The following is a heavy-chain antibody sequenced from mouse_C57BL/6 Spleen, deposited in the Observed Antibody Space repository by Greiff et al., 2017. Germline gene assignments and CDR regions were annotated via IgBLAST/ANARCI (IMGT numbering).Heavy chain of an antibody. Sequence: QVQLKQSGAELVRPGTSVKVSCKASGYAFTNYLIEWVKQRPGQGLEWIGVINPGSGGTNYNEKFKGKATLTADKSSSTAYMQLSSLTSEDSAVYFCAITTVVAGFDYWGQGTTLTVSS. J-gene: IGHJ2*01. CDR3: AITTVVAGFDY. D-gene: IGHD1-1*01. CDR2: INPGSGGT. V-gene: IGHV1-54*01. CDR1: GYAFTNYL.